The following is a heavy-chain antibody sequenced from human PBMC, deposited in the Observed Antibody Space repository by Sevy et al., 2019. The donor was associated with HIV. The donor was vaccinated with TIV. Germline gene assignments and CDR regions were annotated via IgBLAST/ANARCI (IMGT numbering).Heavy chain of an antibody. CDR3: ARSSVGYNGHAFDI. Sequence: SETLSLTCTVFGGSMSNSRYYWGWIRQPPGKGLEWIGSVDYSGSTYYNPSLKSRVTIFVDTSKSQFSLKLTSVTAADTAVYYCARSSVGYNGHAFDIWGHGTMVTVSS. J-gene: IGHJ3*02. CDR1: GGSMSNSRYY. V-gene: IGHV4-39*01. CDR2: VDYSGST. D-gene: IGHD3-22*01.